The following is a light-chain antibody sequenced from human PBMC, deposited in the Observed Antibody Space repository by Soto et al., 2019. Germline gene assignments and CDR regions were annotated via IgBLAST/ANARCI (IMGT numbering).Light chain of an antibody. J-gene: IGLJ1*01. CDR1: SSDVGGYNF. Sequence: QSVLTQPPSASGSPGQSVTISCTGTSSDVGGYNFVSWYQQHPGKAPKLMIYKVSERPSGVPDRFSGSKSGNTASLTVSGLQAEDEADYYCSSYAGSQNFVFGTGTKLTVL. CDR2: KVS. V-gene: IGLV2-8*01. CDR3: SSYAGSQNFV.